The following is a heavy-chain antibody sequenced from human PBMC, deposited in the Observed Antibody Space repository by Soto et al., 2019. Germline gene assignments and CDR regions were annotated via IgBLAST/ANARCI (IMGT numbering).Heavy chain of an antibody. J-gene: IGHJ2*01. Sequence: EVQLLESGGGLVLPGGSLRLSCAASGFTFSTYAMTWVRQAPGKGLEWVSGISGSGDRTYYADSVKGRFTISRDNSKNTLYLQMNSLRAEDTAVYYCAKPYSGSGSYCNNWYFDLWGRGTLVTVSS. CDR2: ISGSGDRT. CDR3: AKPYSGSGSYCNNWYFDL. D-gene: IGHD3-10*01. V-gene: IGHV3-23*01. CDR1: GFTFSTYA.